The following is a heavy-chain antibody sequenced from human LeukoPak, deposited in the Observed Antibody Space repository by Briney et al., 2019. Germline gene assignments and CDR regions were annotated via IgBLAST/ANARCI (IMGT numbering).Heavy chain of an antibody. CDR3: AKAPVTSCRGAYCYPFDS. CDR2: ISGTGANT. Sequence: PGGSLRLSCAVSGITFSNYVMIWVRQAPGKGLEWVSAISGTGANTFYADSVKGRFTMSRDNPKNTLYLQMNSLRAEDAAVYFCAKAPVTSCRGAYCYPFDSWGQGTLVTVSS. D-gene: IGHD2-21*01. J-gene: IGHJ4*02. V-gene: IGHV3-23*01. CDR1: GITFSNYV.